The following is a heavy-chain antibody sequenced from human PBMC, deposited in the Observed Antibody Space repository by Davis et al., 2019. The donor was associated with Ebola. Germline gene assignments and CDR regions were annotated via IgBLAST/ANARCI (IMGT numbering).Heavy chain of an antibody. D-gene: IGHD1-26*01. CDR3: ARPNKVGALDY. V-gene: IGHV1-46*01. J-gene: IGHJ4*02. CDR1: GYTFTSHY. Sequence: ASVKVSCKASGYTFTSHYMHWVRQAPGQGLEWMGIINPSGGSTSYAQKFQGRVTITADESTSTAYMELSSLRSEDTAVYYCARPNKVGALDYWGQGTLVTVSS. CDR2: INPSGGST.